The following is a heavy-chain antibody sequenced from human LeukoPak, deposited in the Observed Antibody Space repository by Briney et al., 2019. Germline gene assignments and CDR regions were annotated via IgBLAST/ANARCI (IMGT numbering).Heavy chain of an antibody. CDR3: ARALEYYYDSSGISSAFDI. V-gene: IGHV4-39*07. Sequence: SETLSLTCTVSGGSISSYYWGWIRQPPGKGLEWIGSIYYSGSTYYNPSLKSRVTMPVDTSKNQFSLKLSSVTAVDTAVYYCARALEYYYDSSGISSAFDIWGQGTMVTVSS. CDR1: GGSISSYY. CDR2: IYYSGST. D-gene: IGHD3-22*01. J-gene: IGHJ3*02.